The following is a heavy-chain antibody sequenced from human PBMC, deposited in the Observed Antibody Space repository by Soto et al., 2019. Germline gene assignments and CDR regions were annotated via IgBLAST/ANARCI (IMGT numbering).Heavy chain of an antibody. CDR1: GFTFSSYG. J-gene: IGHJ4*02. V-gene: IGHV3-33*01. D-gene: IGHD6-19*01. Sequence: GGSLRLSCAASGFTFSSYGMHWVRQAPGKGLEWVAVIWYDGSNKYYADSVKGRFTISRDNSKNTLYLQMNSLRAEDTAVYYCARAVKGGWYDVDYWGQGTLVTVSS. CDR3: ARAVKGGWYDVDY. CDR2: IWYDGSNK.